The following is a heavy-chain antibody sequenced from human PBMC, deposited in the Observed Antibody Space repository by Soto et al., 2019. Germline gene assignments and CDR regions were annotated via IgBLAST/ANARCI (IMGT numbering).Heavy chain of an antibody. J-gene: IGHJ3*02. CDR3: DRRFIQDNGGNHDSFDI. V-gene: IGHV1-69*01. CDR2: VIPIFGTT. D-gene: IGHD4-17*01. CDR1: EGTFRNYA. Sequence: QVQLVQSGAEVKKPGSSVKVSCKASEGTFRNYAFSWVRQAPGQGLEWMGEVIPIFGTTPYAQKFQGRVTITADESTNTAYMELSSLRSEDTAVYYCDRRFIQDNGGNHDSFDIWGQGTMVTVSS.